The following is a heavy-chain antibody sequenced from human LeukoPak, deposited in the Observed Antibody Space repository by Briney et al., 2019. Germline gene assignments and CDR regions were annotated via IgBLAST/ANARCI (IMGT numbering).Heavy chain of an antibody. CDR2: IYTDRRT. CDR1: GDSLASGVYY. V-gene: IGHV4-61*02. J-gene: IGHJ6*03. D-gene: IGHD3-10*01. Sequence: SQTLPLTCTVSGDSLASGVYYWTWIRQPAGNGLAWIGRIYTDRRTSYNASLQSRVTISIDTSKNQFSLSLNSLTAADTAVYYCARERGIRVLGGYYYYYMDVWGKGTTVTVSS. CDR3: ARERGIRVLGGYYYYYMDV.